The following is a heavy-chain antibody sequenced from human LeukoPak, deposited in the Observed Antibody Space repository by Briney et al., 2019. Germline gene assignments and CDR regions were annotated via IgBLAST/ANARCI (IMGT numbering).Heavy chain of an antibody. J-gene: IGHJ4*02. CDR2: INPNSVGT. V-gene: IGHV1-2*02. D-gene: IGHD3-22*01. Sequence: ASVKVSCKASGYTFTGYYMHWVRQAPGQGLEWMGWINPNSVGTNYAQKLQGRVTMTRDTSISTAYMGLSRLRSDDTAVYYCARDRDYYDSSGYFELDYWGQGTLVTVSS. CDR1: GYTFTGYY. CDR3: ARDRDYYDSSGYFELDY.